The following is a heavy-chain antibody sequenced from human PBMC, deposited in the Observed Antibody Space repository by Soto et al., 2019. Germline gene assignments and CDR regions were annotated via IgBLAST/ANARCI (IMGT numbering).Heavy chain of an antibody. D-gene: IGHD5-18*01. CDR3: ASGYSDRVLDS. J-gene: IGHJ4*02. CDR2: IIPIFGTT. V-gene: IGHV1-69*13. CDR1: GGTFSSYS. Sequence: SVKASCKASGGTFSSYSIHWVRQAPGQGLEWMGGIIPIFGTTNYAQKFQGRVTITADEFTSTAYMELSSLRSDDTAVYYCASGYSDRVLDSWGKEPLVTVSS.